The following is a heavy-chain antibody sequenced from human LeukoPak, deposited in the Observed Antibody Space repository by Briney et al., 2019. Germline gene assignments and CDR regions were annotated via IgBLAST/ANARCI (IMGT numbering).Heavy chain of an antibody. D-gene: IGHD4-17*01. CDR1: GGTFSSYA. CDR2: IIPIFGTA. J-gene: IGHJ6*02. Sequence: ASVKVSCKASGGTFSSYAISWVRQAPGQGLEWMGGIIPIFGTANYAQKFQGRVTITADESTSTAYMELSSLGSEDTAVYYCASSTEPYYYYYGMDVWGQGTTVTVSS. V-gene: IGHV1-69*13. CDR3: ASSTEPYYYYYGMDV.